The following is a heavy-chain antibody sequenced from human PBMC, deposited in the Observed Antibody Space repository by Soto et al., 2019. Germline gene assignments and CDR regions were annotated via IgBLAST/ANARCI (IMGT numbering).Heavy chain of an antibody. V-gene: IGHV3-21*01. CDR2: ISSSSSYI. CDR1: GFTFSSYS. D-gene: IGHD3-10*01. Sequence: PGGSLRLSCAASGFTFSSYSMNWVRQAPGKGLEWVSSISSSSSYIYYADSVKGRFTISRDNAKNSLYLQMNGLRAEDTAVYYCARDQSYYGSGRGYYYYMDVWGKGTTVTVSS. J-gene: IGHJ6*03. CDR3: ARDQSYYGSGRGYYYYMDV.